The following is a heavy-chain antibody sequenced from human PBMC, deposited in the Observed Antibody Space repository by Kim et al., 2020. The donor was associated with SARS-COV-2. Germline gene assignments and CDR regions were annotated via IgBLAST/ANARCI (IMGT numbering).Heavy chain of an antibody. J-gene: IGHJ3*02. CDR2: SGT. CDR3: SREWRAFDI. Sequence: SGTTYADSVKGRFTISRDNAKNTLYLQMNSLRAEDTAVYYCSREWRAFDIWGQGTMVSVSS. V-gene: IGHV3-74*01.